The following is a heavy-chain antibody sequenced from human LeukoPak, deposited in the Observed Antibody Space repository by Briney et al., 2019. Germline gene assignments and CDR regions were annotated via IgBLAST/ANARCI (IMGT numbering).Heavy chain of an antibody. Sequence: GASVKVSCKASGGTFSSYAISWVRQAPGQGLEWMGRIIPILGIANYAQKFQGRVTITADKSTSTAYMELSSLRSEDTAVYYCARGGTVTATRVGFDPWGQGTLVTVSS. V-gene: IGHV1-69*04. CDR2: IIPILGIA. CDR3: ARGGTVTATRVGFDP. J-gene: IGHJ5*02. D-gene: IGHD2-21*02. CDR1: GGTFSSYA.